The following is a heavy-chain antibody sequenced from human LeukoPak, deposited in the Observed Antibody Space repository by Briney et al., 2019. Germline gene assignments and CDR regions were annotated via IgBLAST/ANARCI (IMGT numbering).Heavy chain of an antibody. V-gene: IGHV6-1*01. CDR2: TYYRSKWYT. CDR3: TTEHTSQSRGLTFDY. Sequence: SQTLSLTCAISGDSVSSNSAAWNWIRQSPSRGLEWLGRTYYRSKWYTYYAVSVKGRITINSDTSKNQFSLQLNSVTPEDTAVYYCTTEHTSQSRGLTFDYWGQGTLVTVSS. D-gene: IGHD1-14*01. CDR1: GDSVSSNSAA. J-gene: IGHJ4*02.